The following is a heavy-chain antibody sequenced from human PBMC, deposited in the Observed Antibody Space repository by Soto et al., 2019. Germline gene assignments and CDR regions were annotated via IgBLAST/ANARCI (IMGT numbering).Heavy chain of an antibody. CDR2: IDPSDSYT. CDR1: GYSLTSYW. V-gene: IGHV5-10-1*01. Sequence: GESLKISCKGSGYSLTSYWISWVRQMPGKGLEWMGRIDPSDSYTNYSPSFQGHVTISADKSISTAYLQWSSLKASDTAMYYCASSQKPSNWFDPWGQGTLVTVSS. CDR3: ASSQKPSNWFDP. J-gene: IGHJ5*02.